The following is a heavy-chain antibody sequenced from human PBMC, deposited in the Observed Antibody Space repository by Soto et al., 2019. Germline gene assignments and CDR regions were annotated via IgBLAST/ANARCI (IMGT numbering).Heavy chain of an antibody. V-gene: IGHV4-4*07. CDR1: GASISSYY. D-gene: IGHD3-16*01. CDR3: ARESMGEGPLGY. J-gene: IGHJ4*02. CDR2: IDPSGST. Sequence: QVQLQESGPGLVKPSETLSLTCTVSGASISSYYWSWIRPPAGKGLEWIGRIDPSGSTNYNPSLKSRVTMSADTPKHQFSLKLTSVSAADTAVYYCARESMGEGPLGYWCQGTPVTVSS.